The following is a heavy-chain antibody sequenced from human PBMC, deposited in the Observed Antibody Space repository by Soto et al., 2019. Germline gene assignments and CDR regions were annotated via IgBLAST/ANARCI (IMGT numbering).Heavy chain of an antibody. J-gene: IGHJ6*02. V-gene: IGHV3-64*04. CDR1: GFTFSTYA. D-gene: IGHD3-10*01. Sequence: GGSLRLSCAASGFTFSTYAMHWVRQAPGKGLEYVSAISSNGDNTYYADSVKGRFTISRDNSKNTLYLQMNSLRAEDTAVYYCARRLDSGAFGMDVWGQGTTVTVSS. CDR3: ARRLDSGAFGMDV. CDR2: ISSNGDNT.